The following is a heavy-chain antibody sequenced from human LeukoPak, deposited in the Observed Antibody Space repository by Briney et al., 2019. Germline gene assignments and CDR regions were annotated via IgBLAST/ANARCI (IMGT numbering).Heavy chain of an antibody. CDR2: MKEDGGEI. J-gene: IGHJ5*02. CDR1: GFPFSNYW. V-gene: IGHV3-7*01. CDR3: ARDRGYSTFDN. Sequence: GGSLRLSCAASGFPFSNYWMSWVRQAPGKGLEWVANMKEDGGEINYGDSVKGRFTISRDNAKNSLYLHMNSLRVDDTAVYYCARDRGYSTFDNWGQGTLVTVSS. D-gene: IGHD4-23*01.